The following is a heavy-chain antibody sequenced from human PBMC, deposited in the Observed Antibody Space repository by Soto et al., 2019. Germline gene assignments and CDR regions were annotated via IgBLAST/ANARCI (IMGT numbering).Heavy chain of an antibody. CDR1: GFTFSHVW. CDR3: TTEQYCSSNTCPGALDM. V-gene: IGHV3-15*01. CDR2: IKRKSDGETT. J-gene: IGHJ3*02. Sequence: EVQLVESGGDLVNPGGSLRLSCAASGFTFSHVWMSWVRQAPGKGLEWVGHIKRKSDGETTDYAAPVKGRFTISRDDSINMLYLQMNSLKTDDTAEYYCTTEQYCSSNTCPGALDMWGHGTRVTVSS. D-gene: IGHD2-2*01.